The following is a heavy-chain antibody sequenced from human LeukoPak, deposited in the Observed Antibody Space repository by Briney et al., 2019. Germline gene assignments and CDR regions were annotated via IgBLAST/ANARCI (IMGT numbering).Heavy chain of an antibody. V-gene: IGHV1-69-2*01. CDR1: GYTFTDYY. J-gene: IGHJ4*02. CDR2: VGPEDGET. D-gene: IGHD1-26*01. CDR3: ATLSSGSLVPHYFDY. Sequence: ASVKVSCKVSGYTFTDYYMHWVQQAPGEGLEWMGLVGPEDGETIYAEKFQGRVTITADTSTDTAYMELSSLRSEDTAVYYCATLSSGSLVPHYFDYWGQGTLVTVSS.